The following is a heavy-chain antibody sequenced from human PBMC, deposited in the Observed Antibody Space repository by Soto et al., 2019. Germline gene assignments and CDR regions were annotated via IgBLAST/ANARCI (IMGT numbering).Heavy chain of an antibody. D-gene: IGHD6-19*01. V-gene: IGHV4-59*01. CDR2: IYYSGST. CDR1: GGSISSYY. J-gene: IGHJ4*02. Sequence: QVQLQESGPGLVKPSETLSLTCTVSGGSISSYYWSWIRQPPGKGLEWIGYIYYSGSTNYNPSLKSRVTISVDTSKNQFSLKLSSVTAADTAVYYCARDRRFGAVAGLDYWGQGTLVTVSS. CDR3: ARDRRFGAVAGLDY.